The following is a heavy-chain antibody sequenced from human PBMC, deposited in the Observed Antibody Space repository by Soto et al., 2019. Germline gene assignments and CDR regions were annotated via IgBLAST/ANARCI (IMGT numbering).Heavy chain of an antibody. CDR2: ISSSSSTI. Sequence: GGSLRLSCAACGVTFSSYSMNWVRQAPGKGVEGVSYISSSSSTIYYADSVKGRFTISRDNAKNSLYLQMNSLRAEDTAVYYCARLRFLESKDYYYYYYMDVWGKGTTVTVSS. CDR3: ARLRFLESKDYYYYYYMDV. J-gene: IGHJ6*03. CDR1: GVTFSSYS. V-gene: IGHV3-48*01. D-gene: IGHD3-3*01.